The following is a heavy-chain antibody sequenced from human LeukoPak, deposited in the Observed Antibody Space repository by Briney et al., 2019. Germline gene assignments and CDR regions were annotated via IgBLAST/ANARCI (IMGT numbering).Heavy chain of an antibody. CDR1: GFVFSASY. CDR3: VRGGTYWTVS. CDR2: IKPDGSEK. Sequence: GGSLSLSCAASGFVFSASYMSWVRKAPGKGLEWVATIKPDGSEKYHVDSVSGRYTISRDNTNDSLFLQMNSLRVDDTAVYYCVRGGTYWTVSWGQGTLVNVS. J-gene: IGHJ5*01. V-gene: IGHV3-7*01.